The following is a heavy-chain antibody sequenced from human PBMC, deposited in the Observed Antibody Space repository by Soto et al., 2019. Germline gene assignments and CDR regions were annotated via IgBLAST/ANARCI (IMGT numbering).Heavy chain of an antibody. CDR1: GGSFSGYY. D-gene: IGHD4-17*01. J-gene: IGHJ4*02. V-gene: IGHV4-34*01. CDR2: INHSGST. CDR3: ARGPPFNTVTTRGYYFDY. Sequence: SETLSLTCAVYGGSFSGYYWSWIRQPPGKGLEWIGEINHSGSTNYNPSLKSRVTISVDTSKNQFSLKLSSVTAADTAVYYCARGPPFNTVTTRGYYFDYWGQGTLVTVSS.